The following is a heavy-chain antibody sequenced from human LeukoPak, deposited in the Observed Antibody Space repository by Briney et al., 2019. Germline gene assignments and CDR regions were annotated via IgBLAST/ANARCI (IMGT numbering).Heavy chain of an antibody. V-gene: IGHV1-2*02. CDR1: GYTFTGYY. D-gene: IGHD3/OR15-3a*01. Sequence: APVKVSCKASGYTFTGYYMHWVRQAPGQGLEWMGWINPKSGGTNYAQKFQGRVTMTRDTSISTAYMELSRLRSDDTAVYYCARDGRDSGMDVWGQGTTVTVSS. CDR2: INPKSGGT. CDR3: ARDGRDSGMDV. J-gene: IGHJ6*02.